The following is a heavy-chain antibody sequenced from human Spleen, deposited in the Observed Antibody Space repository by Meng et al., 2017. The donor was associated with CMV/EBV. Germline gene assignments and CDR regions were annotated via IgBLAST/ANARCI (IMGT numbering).Heavy chain of an antibody. CDR1: GHTLTELP. Sequence: ASVKVSCKVSGHTLTELPRRWVRQTPGKGLEWMGAFDPEDGETIYAQRLQGRVTVTEDTSTDTAYMELSSLRSEDTAVYYCARGLLRGAPHYFDYWGQGTLVTVSS. CDR2: FDPEDGET. V-gene: IGHV1-24*01. CDR3: ARGLLRGAPHYFDY. J-gene: IGHJ4*02. D-gene: IGHD3-10*01.